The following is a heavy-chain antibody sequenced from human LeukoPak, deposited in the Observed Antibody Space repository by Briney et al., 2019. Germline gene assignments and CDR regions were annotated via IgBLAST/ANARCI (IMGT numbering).Heavy chain of an antibody. V-gene: IGHV4-39*01. D-gene: IGHD3-22*01. Sequence: SETLSLTCTVSGGSISSSSYYWGSIRQPPGKGLEWIRSIYYSGSTYYNPSLKSRVTISVDTSKNQFSLKLSSVTAADTAVYYCASFPYYYDSSGYYYHDIWGQGTMVTVSS. CDR2: IYYSGST. CDR3: ASFPYYYDSSGYYYHDI. CDR1: GGSISSSSYY. J-gene: IGHJ3*02.